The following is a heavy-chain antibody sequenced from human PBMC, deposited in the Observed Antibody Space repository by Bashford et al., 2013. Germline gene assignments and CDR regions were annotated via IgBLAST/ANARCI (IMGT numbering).Heavy chain of an antibody. D-gene: IGHD2-2*01. CDR2: ISPNSGAT. J-gene: IGHJ6*02. CDR3: ATEVSKTSAFVMDL. Sequence: ASVKVSCKASGYTFTAYYVHWVRQAPGQGLEWMGWISPNSGATNYGQKFKGRVTMTWDTSLTTAYMELSNLRADDTAVYYCATEVSKTSAFVMDLWGQGTTVTVSS. CDR1: GYTFTAYY. V-gene: IGHV1-2*02.